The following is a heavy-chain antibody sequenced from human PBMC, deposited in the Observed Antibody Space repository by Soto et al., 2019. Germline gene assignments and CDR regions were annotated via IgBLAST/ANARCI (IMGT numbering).Heavy chain of an antibody. Sequence: QVQLVESGGGVVQPGRSLRLSCAASGFTFSSYGMHWVRQAPGKGLEWVAVISYDGSNKYYADSVKGRFTISRDNSKNTLYLQMNSLRAEDTAVYYCAKTGDSSSSFDYWGQGTLVTVPS. CDR2: ISYDGSNK. CDR1: GFTFSSYG. J-gene: IGHJ4*02. V-gene: IGHV3-30*18. CDR3: AKTGDSSSSFDY. D-gene: IGHD6-6*01.